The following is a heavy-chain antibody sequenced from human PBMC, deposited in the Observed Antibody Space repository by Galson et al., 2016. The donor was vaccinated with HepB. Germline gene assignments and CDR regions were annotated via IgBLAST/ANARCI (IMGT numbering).Heavy chain of an antibody. D-gene: IGHD6-6*01. CDR1: GFQLSKYW. CDR3: ARKRGSSTVPFDN. Sequence: QSGAEAKKPGESLKISCRGFGFQLSKYWIGWVRQMPGTGLEWMGIIYPGDSDTRYNPSFQGQVTISADNSITPAFQQWSSLTASDTAMYYCARKRGSSTVPFDNWGPGTLVTVSS. CDR2: IYPGDSDT. J-gene: IGHJ4*02. V-gene: IGHV5-51*01.